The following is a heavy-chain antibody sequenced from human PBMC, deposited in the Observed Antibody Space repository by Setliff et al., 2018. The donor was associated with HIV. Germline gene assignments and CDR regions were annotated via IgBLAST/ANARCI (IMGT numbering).Heavy chain of an antibody. D-gene: IGHD4-17*01. J-gene: IGHJ4*02. CDR1: GGSFSGYY. CDR2: INHSGST. CDR3: VRDDYGYNGKGTFDY. V-gene: IGHV4-34*01. Sequence: PSETLSLTCAVYGGSFSGYYWSWIRQPPGKGLEWIGEINHSGSTNYNPSLKSRVTISVDMSKNQFSLKLSSVTAADTAMYYCVRDDYGYNGKGTFDYWGQGTLVTVSS.